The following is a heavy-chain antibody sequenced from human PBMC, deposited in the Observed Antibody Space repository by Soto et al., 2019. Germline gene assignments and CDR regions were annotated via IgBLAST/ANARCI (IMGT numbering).Heavy chain of an antibody. Sequence: ASVKVSCKASGYTFTSYGISWVRQAPGQGLEWMGWISAYNGNTNYAQKLQGRVTMTTDTSTSTAYMELRSLRSDDTAVYYCARFFDSSGYYAGRYDAFDIWGQGTMVTVSS. CDR3: ARFFDSSGYYAGRYDAFDI. J-gene: IGHJ3*02. D-gene: IGHD3-22*01. CDR2: ISAYNGNT. CDR1: GYTFTSYG. V-gene: IGHV1-18*01.